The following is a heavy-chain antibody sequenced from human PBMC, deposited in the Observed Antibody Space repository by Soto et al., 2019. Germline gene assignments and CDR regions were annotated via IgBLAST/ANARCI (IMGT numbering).Heavy chain of an antibody. CDR1: GYTFTSYG. D-gene: IGHD3-10*01. CDR2: VSAYNGKK. J-gene: IGHJ5*02. V-gene: IGHV1-18*01. Sequence: ASVKVSCKASGYTFTSYGISWVRQAPGQGLEWMGWVSAYNGKKKYAQKHQGIVTMTTDTSTSTAYMVLRSLRSDDTAVYYFARYMGRWAYYYGSGSYYWFDPWGQGTLVTVSS. CDR3: ARYMGRWAYYYGSGSYYWFDP.